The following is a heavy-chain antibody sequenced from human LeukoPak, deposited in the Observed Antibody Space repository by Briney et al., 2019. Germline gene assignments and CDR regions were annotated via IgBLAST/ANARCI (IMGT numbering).Heavy chain of an antibody. CDR2: IYSGGST. CDR1: GFTVSNNY. V-gene: IGHV3-53*04. D-gene: IGHD5-18*01. J-gene: IGHJ4*02. Sequence: GGSLRLSCAASGFTVSNNYMNWVRQAPGKGLEWVSVIYSGGSTYYADSVKGRFTISRHNSNNTLYLQMNSLRDEDTAVYYCARETKYGGYSYGFLVYWGQGTPVTVSS. CDR3: ARETKYGGYSYGFLVY.